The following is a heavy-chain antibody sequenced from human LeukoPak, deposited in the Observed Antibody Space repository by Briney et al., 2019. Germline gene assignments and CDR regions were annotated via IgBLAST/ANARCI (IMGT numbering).Heavy chain of an antibody. D-gene: IGHD1-1*01. V-gene: IGHV3-7*01. CDR3: ARDLWNDGDAVFDY. Sequence: GGSLRLSCAASGFTFSSYWMSWVRQAPGKGLEWVANIKQDGSEKHYVDSVKGRFTISRDNAKNSLYLQMNSLRAEDTAVYYCARDLWNDGDAVFDYWGQGTLVTVSS. J-gene: IGHJ4*02. CDR1: GFTFSSYW. CDR2: IKQDGSEK.